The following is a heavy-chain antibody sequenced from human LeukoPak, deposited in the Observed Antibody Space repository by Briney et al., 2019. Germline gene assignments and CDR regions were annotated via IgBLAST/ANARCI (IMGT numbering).Heavy chain of an antibody. Sequence: PSETLSLTCTVSGGSISSSSYYWGWIRQPPGKGLEWIGSIYYSGSTYYNPSLKSRVTISVDTPKNQFSLKLSSVTAADTAVYYCARGNYYDSSGYYYWGQGPLVTVSS. CDR1: GGSISSSSYY. J-gene: IGHJ4*02. CDR2: IYYSGST. CDR3: ARGNYYDSSGYYY. D-gene: IGHD3-22*01. V-gene: IGHV4-39*07.